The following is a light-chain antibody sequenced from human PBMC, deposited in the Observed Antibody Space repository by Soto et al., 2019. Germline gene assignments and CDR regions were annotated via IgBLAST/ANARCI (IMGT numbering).Light chain of an antibody. CDR3: AAWDDSLNVVL. CDR1: TSNIGNNA. V-gene: IGLV1-36*01. CDR2: FDD. J-gene: IGLJ2*01. Sequence: QSVLTQPHSVSGAPRQRVSISCSGATSNIGNNAVNWYQQLPGKAPKLLIYFDDLMPSGVSDRFSGSKSGTSASLAISGLQSEDEADYYCAAWDDSLNVVLFGGGTKVTVL.